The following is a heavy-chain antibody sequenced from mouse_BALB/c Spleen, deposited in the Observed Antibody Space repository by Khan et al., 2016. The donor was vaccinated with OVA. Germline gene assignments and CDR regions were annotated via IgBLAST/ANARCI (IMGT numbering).Heavy chain of an antibody. D-gene: IGHD3-1*01. CDR2: IRYDGNT. CDR1: GYSITNGYF. V-gene: IGHV3-6*02. CDR3: ARGGSSGPAWFTY. Sequence: EVQLQESGPGLVKPSQSLSLTCSVTGYSITNGYFWNWIRQFPGNNLEWMGYIRYDGNTNYNPSLKNRISITRATSKNQVFLHLNSVTPEDPATYYCARGGSSGPAWFTYWGQGTLVTVSA. J-gene: IGHJ3*01.